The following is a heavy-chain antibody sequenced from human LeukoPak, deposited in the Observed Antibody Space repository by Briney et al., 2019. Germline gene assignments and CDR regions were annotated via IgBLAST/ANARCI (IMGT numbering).Heavy chain of an antibody. CDR2: ISSSSSYI. CDR1: GFTFSSYS. CDR3: ARDRQQWLAQGFDP. D-gene: IGHD6-19*01. V-gene: IGHV3-21*01. J-gene: IGHJ5*02. Sequence: GGSLRLSCAASGFTFSSYSMNWVRQAPGKGLEWVLSISSSSSYIYYADSVKGRFTISRDNAENSLYLQMNSLRAEDTAVYYCARDRQQWLAQGFDPWGQGTLVTVSS.